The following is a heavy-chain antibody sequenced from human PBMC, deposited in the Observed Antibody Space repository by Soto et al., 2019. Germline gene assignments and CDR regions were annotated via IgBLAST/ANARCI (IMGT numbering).Heavy chain of an antibody. V-gene: IGHV1-69*13. D-gene: IGHD6-13*01. J-gene: IGHJ4*02. CDR2: IITIFGTA. CDR3: ARAGLRGQLFDY. CDR1: RGTLSSCA. Sequence: GASVKVSWSASRGTLSSCAISWVRQAPGQGLEWMGGIITIFGTAKYAQKFQGRVTITADESTRTAYMELSSLRSEDTALYYCARAGLRGQLFDYWGQGTLVTVSS.